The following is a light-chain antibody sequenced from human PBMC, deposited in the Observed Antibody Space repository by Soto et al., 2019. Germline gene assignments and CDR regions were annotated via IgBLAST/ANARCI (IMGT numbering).Light chain of an antibody. J-gene: IGLJ2*01. CDR2: EGT. V-gene: IGLV2-23*01. CDR1: SSDVASYNL. CDR3: CSYAGSGVV. Sequence: QLVLTQPASVSGSPGQSITISCTGTSSDVASYNLVSWYQQPPGKAPKLMIYEGTKRPSGVSNRFSGSKSGNTASLTISGLQAEDEADYCCSYAGSGVVFGGGTKLTVL.